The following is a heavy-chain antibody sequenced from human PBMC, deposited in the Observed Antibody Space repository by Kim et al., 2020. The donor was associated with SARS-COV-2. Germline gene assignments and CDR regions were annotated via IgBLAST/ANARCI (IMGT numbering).Heavy chain of an antibody. CDR1: GYSFTSYW. CDR3: ARAKLELRGPLDAFDI. V-gene: IGHV5-51*01. Sequence: GESLKISCKGSGYSFTSYWIGWVRQMPGKGLEWMGIIYPGDSDTRYSPSFQGQVTISADKSISTAYLQWSSLKASDTAMYYCARAKLELRGPLDAFDIWGQGTMVTVSS. CDR2: IYPGDSDT. J-gene: IGHJ3*02. D-gene: IGHD1-7*01.